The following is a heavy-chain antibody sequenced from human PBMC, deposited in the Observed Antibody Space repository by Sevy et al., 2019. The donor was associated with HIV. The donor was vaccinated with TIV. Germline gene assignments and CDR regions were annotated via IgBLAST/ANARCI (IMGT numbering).Heavy chain of an antibody. CDR2: ISGSGGST. CDR3: AKGYSSGWYYFDY. CDR1: GFTFSSYA. J-gene: IGHJ4*02. V-gene: IGHV3-23*01. Sequence: GGSLILSCAASGFTFSSYAMSWVRQAPGKGLEWVSAISGSGGSTYYADSVKGRFTISRDNSKNTLYLQMNSLRAEDTNGYYCAKGYSSGWYYFDYWGQGTLVTVSS. D-gene: IGHD6-19*01.